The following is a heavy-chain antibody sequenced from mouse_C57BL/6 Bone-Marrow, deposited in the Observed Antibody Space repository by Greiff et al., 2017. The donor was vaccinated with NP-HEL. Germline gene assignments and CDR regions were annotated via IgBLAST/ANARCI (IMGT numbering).Heavy chain of an antibody. CDR1: GYTFTSYG. D-gene: IGHD1-1*01. Sequence: QVQLKESGAELARPGASVKLSCKASGYTFTSYGISWVKQRTGQGLEWIGEIYPRSGNTYYNEKFKGKATLTADKSSSTAYMELRSLTPEDSAVYFCARSYYGSTLYYFDYWGQGTTLTVSS. CDR2: IYPRSGNT. V-gene: IGHV1-81*01. CDR3: ARSYYGSTLYYFDY. J-gene: IGHJ2*01.